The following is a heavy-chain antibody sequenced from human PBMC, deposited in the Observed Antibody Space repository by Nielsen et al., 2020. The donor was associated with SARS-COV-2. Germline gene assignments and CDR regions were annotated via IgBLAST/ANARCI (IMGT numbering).Heavy chain of an antibody. CDR3: AKARDGYYYFLDY. CDR2: ISWNSASR. J-gene: IGHJ4*02. Sequence: GGSLRLSCVTSGFTFDDYTIHWVRQAPGKGLEWVSGISWNSASRAYADSVKGRFTISRDNAKNSLYLQMNSLRPDDTALYYCAKARDGYYYFLDYWGQGTLVTVSS. D-gene: IGHD5-24*01. CDR1: GFTFDDYT. V-gene: IGHV3-9*01.